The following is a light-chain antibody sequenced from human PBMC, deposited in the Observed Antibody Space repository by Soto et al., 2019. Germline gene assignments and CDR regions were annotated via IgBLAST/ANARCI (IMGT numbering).Light chain of an antibody. CDR2: ENN. J-gene: IGLJ3*02. CDR3: GTWDSSPWV. Sequence: QSVLTQPPSVSTAPGQKVTISCSGSSSNIGNNYVSWYQQLPGTAPKLLIYENNKRPSGIPDRFSGSKSGTSATLGITGLQTGDEADYYCGTWDSSPWVLGGGTKLTVL. V-gene: IGLV1-51*02. CDR1: SSNIGNNY.